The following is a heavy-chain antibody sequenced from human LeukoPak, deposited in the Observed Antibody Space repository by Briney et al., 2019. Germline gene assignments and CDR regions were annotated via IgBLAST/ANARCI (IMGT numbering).Heavy chain of an antibody. D-gene: IGHD6-6*01. CDR1: GFSFSTYA. CDR3: AREASIAARPAFDY. J-gene: IGHJ4*02. V-gene: IGHV3-21*01. CDR2: ISNSGSYI. Sequence: GGSLRLSCVASGFSFSTYAMNWVRQAPGKGLEWVSSISNSGSYIYHADSVKGRFTISRDDAKKSVYLQMNSLRAEDTAVYYCAREASIAARPAFDYWGQGALVTVSS.